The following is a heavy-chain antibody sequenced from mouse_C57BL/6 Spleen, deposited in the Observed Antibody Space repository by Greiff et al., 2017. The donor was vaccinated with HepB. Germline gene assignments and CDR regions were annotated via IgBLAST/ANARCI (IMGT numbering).Heavy chain of an antibody. CDR2: IDPEDGET. Sequence: EVKLQESGAELVKPGASVKLSCTASGFNIKDYYMHWVKQRTEQGLEWIGRIDPEDGETKYAPKFQGKATITADTSSNTAYLQLSSLTSEDTAVYYCARRGYDGYYDWYFDVWGTGTTVTVSS. CDR3: ARRGYDGYYDWYFDV. D-gene: IGHD2-3*01. CDR1: GFNIKDYY. J-gene: IGHJ1*03. V-gene: IGHV14-2*01.